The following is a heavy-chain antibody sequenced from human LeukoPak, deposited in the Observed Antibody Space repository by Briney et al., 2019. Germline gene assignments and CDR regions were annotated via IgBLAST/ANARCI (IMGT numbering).Heavy chain of an antibody. J-gene: IGHJ4*02. CDR3: ARVGSAAAGTRLFDY. CDR2: ISWNSGSI. CDR1: GFTFDDYA. Sequence: GGSLRLSCAASGFTFDDYAMHWVRQAPGKGLEWVSGISWNSGSIGYADSVKGRFTISRDNAKNSLYLQMNSLRAEDTAVYYCARVGSAAAGTRLFDYWGQGTLVTVSS. D-gene: IGHD6-13*01. V-gene: IGHV3-9*01.